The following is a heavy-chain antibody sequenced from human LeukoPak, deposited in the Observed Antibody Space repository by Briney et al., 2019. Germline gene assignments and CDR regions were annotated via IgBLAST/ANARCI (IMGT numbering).Heavy chain of an antibody. CDR3: AKAGYSSSSFDFYYYKDV. CDR1: GFTFSSYG. J-gene: IGHJ6*03. V-gene: IGHV3-33*06. CDR2: IWYDGSNK. D-gene: IGHD6-6*01. Sequence: PGGSLRLSCAASGFTFSSYGMHWVRQAPGKGLEWVALIWYDGSNKYYADSVKGRFTISRDNPKNTLYLQMNSLRAEDTAVYYCAKAGYSSSSFDFYYYKDVWGRGTTVTVSS.